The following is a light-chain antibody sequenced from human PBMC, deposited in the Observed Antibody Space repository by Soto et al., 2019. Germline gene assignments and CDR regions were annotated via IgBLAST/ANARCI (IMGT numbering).Light chain of an antibody. CDR3: QQYDDFPIT. V-gene: IGKV1-33*01. J-gene: IGKJ5*01. CDR1: QSISSY. CDR2: DAS. Sequence: DIHKTQSPSSLSACVGNSVTITCRASQSISSYLNWYQQKPGKALKLLIYDASNLHPGVPSRFRGSGSGTEFSFNITSLQPEEVAPYYCQQYDDFPITFGQGTRLEI.